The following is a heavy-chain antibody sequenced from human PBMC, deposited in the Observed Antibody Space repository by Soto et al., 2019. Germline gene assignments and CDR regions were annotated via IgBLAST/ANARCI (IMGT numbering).Heavy chain of an antibody. V-gene: IGHV1-18*01. Sequence: QVQLVQSGAEVKKPGASVKVSCKASGYTFTDYGISWVRQAPGQGLAWMGWISALNGNTKYVDNFQDRVTMTSDTSTNTSYLEVRSLRSDDTAMYYCARVYGSGSYIAFDIWGQGTMVTVSS. CDR3: ARVYGSGSYIAFDI. CDR1: GYTFTDYG. J-gene: IGHJ3*02. D-gene: IGHD3-10*01. CDR2: ISALNGNT.